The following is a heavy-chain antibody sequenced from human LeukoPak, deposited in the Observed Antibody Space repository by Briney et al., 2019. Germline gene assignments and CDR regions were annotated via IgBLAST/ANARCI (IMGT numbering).Heavy chain of an antibody. CDR1: GFTCSSYG. J-gene: IGHJ3*02. Sequence: PGGSLRLSCAASGFTCSSYGMHWVRQAPGKGLVRVAVIWYDGSNKYYADSVKGRFTISRDNSKNTLYLQMNSLRAEDTAVYYCARDRIAVAVFDAFDIWGQGTMVTVSS. D-gene: IGHD6-19*01. CDR3: ARDRIAVAVFDAFDI. CDR2: IWYDGSNK. V-gene: IGHV3-33*01.